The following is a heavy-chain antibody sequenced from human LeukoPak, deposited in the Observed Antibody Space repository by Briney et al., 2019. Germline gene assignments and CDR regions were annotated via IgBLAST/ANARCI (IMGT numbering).Heavy chain of an antibody. CDR2: IGGSGAIA. V-gene: IGHV3-23*01. CDR3: ARDYPSPKAPFDF. Sequence: GGSLRLSCAASGFTFSNAWMSWVRQAPGKGLEWVSIIGGSGAIAYYSDSVKGRFTISRDNSKNTLYLQMNSLRAEDTAVYYCARDYPSPKAPFDFWGQGTLVTVSS. CDR1: GFTFSNAW. J-gene: IGHJ4*02.